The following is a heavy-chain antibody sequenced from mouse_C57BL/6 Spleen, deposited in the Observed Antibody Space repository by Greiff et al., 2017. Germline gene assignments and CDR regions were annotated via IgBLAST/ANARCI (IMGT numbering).Heavy chain of an antibody. Sequence: LQQPGTSVKLSCKASGYTFTSYWMHWVKQRPGQGLEWIGVIDPSDSYTNYNQKFKGKATLTVDTSSSTAYMQLSSLTSEDSAVYYCAGYGNQGDWYFDVWGTGTTVTVAS. J-gene: IGHJ1*03. CDR1: GYTFTSYW. D-gene: IGHD2-1*01. V-gene: IGHV1-59*01. CDR2: IDPSDSYT. CDR3: AGYGNQGDWYFDV.